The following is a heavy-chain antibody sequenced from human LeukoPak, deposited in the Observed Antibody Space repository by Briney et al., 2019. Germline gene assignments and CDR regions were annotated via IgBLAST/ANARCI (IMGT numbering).Heavy chain of an antibody. CDR3: ARTPYDFWSGYYADY. CDR1: GFTFSSYW. J-gene: IGHJ4*02. D-gene: IGHD3-3*01. V-gene: IGHV3-7*01. CDR2: IKQDGSEK. Sequence: GGSLRLSCAASGFTFSSYWMSWVRQAPGKGLEWVANIKQDGSEKYYVDSVKGRFTISRDNAKNSLYLQMNSLRAEDTAVYYCARTPYDFWSGYYADYWGQGTLVTVSS.